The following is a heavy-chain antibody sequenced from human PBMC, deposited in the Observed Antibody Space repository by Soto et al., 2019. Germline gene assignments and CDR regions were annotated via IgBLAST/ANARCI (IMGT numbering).Heavy chain of an antibody. CDR1: GGTFSSCA. J-gene: IGHJ5*02. V-gene: IGHV1-69*13. Sequence: SVEVSCKASGGTFSSCAISWVRQAPGQGLEWMGGIIPIFGTANYAQKFQGRVTITADESTSTAYMELSSLRSEDTAVYYCAMKDCSSTSCVGPLWFDPWGQGTLVTV. CDR3: AMKDCSSTSCVGPLWFDP. D-gene: IGHD2-2*01. CDR2: IIPIFGTA.